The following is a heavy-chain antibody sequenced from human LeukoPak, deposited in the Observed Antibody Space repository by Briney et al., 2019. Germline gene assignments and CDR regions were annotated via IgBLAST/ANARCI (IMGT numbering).Heavy chain of an antibody. CDR3: AREARYYDSSAY. CDR1: GFTVSSNY. V-gene: IGHV3-53*01. CDR2: IYSGGST. J-gene: IGHJ4*02. Sequence: GGSRRLSCAASGFTVSSNYMSWVRQAPGKGLEWVSVIYSGGSTYYADTVKGRFTISRDNSKNTLYLQMNSLRAEDTAVYYCAREARYYDSSAYWGQGTLVTVSS. D-gene: IGHD3-22*01.